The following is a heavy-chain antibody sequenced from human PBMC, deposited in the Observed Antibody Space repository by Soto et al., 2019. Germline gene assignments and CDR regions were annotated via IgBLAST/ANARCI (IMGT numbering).Heavy chain of an antibody. CDR3: TRVGGYYGDYPNFDY. Sequence: SETLSLTCTVYGDAMRSFYWSWIRQPPGKGLEWIGNIYYSGSTNYNPSRKSRVTMSVDMSRNQVSLKLSSVTAADTAVYYCTRVGGYYGDYPNFDYWGQGALVTVSS. CDR2: IYYSGST. J-gene: IGHJ4*02. CDR1: GDAMRSFY. V-gene: IGHV4-59*01. D-gene: IGHD4-17*01.